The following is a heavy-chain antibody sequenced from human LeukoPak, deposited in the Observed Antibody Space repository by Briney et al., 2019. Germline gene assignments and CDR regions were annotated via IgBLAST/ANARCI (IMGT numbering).Heavy chain of an antibody. CDR2: IYSGGST. J-gene: IGHJ4*02. Sequence: GGSLRLSCAASGFTVSSNYMSWVRQAPGKGLEWVSVIYSGGSTYYADSVKGRFTISRDNSKNTLYLQMNSLRAEDTAVYYCARLYCSGSSCYLDYWGQGTLVTVSS. CDR3: ARLYCSGSSCYLDY. D-gene: IGHD2-15*01. CDR1: GFTVSSNY. V-gene: IGHV3-53*01.